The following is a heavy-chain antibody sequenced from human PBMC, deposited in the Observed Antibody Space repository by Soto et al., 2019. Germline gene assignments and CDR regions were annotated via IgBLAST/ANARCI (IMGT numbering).Heavy chain of an antibody. CDR2: INPDSGAT. V-gene: IGHV1-2*02. CDR3: ARGDYGTGGYPFPYFDY. D-gene: IGHD2-8*02. J-gene: IGHJ4*02. CDR1: GYSFTGYY. Sequence: HEHLVQSGAEVKRPGASLKVSCKASGYSFTGYYIHWVRQAPGQGLEWMGWINPDSGATNYAQNLQGRVTLASETSISTASMDLTSLTSDDTAVYYCARGDYGTGGYPFPYFDYWGQGTLVIVSS.